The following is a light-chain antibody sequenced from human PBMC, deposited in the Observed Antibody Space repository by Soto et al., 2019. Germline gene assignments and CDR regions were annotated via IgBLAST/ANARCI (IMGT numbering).Light chain of an antibody. CDR2: DTS. CDR1: QSISSSY. Sequence: EIVLTQSPGTLSLSPGERATLSCRASQSISSSYLAWYQQKPGQSPRLLRYDTSTRATGIPDRFSGSGSGTDFTLTISRLEPEDFAVYYCQQYCFSPLTFGQGPKLEIK. J-gene: IGKJ2*01. CDR3: QQYCFSPLT. V-gene: IGKV3-20*01.